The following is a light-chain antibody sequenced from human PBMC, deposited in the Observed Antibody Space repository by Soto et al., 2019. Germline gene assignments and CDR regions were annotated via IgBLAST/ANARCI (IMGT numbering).Light chain of an antibody. Sequence: DIQMTQSPSSLSASVGDRVTITCPASQSISSYLNRDQQKPGKAPKLLIYAESSWQSGVPSRFSGSGSGTEFTRTISSLQPEDYATYYCRQSYSTPTFGQGTKLEIK. CDR3: RQSYSTPT. CDR2: AES. V-gene: IGKV1-39*01. CDR1: QSISSY. J-gene: IGKJ2*01.